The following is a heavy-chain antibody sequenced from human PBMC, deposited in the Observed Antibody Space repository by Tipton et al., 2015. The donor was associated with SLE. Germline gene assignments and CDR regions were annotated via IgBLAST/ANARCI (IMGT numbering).Heavy chain of an antibody. CDR2: IYCSGSS. J-gene: IGHJ4*02. CDR3: ARHPTYFDY. Sequence: TLSLTCSVSGASISSYYWSWIRQPPGKGLEWIGYIYCSGSSNYNPSLKSRVTISLDTSKNQFSLRLSSVTAADTAVYYCARHPTYFDYWGQGTLVTVSS. CDR1: GASISSYY. V-gene: IGHV4-59*08.